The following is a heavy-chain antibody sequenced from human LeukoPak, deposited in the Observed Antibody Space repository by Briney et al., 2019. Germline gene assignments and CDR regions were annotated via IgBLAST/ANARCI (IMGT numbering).Heavy chain of an antibody. J-gene: IGHJ4*02. Sequence: PSETLSLTCTVSGGSISSYYWSWIRQPAGKGLEWIGRIYTRGRAKYNPSLKSRVTMSMDTSKNQFSLKLSSVTAADTAVYYCARQSVRAIAIAARPGNYFDYWGQGTLVTVSS. CDR1: GGSISSYY. CDR3: ARQSVRAIAIAARPGNYFDY. V-gene: IGHV4-4*07. D-gene: IGHD6-6*01. CDR2: IYTRGRA.